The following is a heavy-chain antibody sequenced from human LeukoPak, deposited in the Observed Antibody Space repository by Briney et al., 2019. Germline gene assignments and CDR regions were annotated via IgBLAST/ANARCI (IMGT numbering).Heavy chain of an antibody. D-gene: IGHD3-9*01. CDR2: ISYDGTNK. CDR3: ARGYYDILTGFYHY. Sequence: GGSLRLSCAASGFTFNYYAMHWVRQAPGKGLEWVAVISYDGTNKYYADSVKGRFTISRDNSKNTLYLQMSSLRAEDTSIYYCARGYYDILTGFYHYWGQGTLVTVSS. CDR1: GFTFNYYA. J-gene: IGHJ4*02. V-gene: IGHV3-30*04.